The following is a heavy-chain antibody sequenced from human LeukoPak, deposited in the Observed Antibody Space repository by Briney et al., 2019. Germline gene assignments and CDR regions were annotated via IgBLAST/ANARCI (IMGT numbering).Heavy chain of an antibody. CDR2: ISSSSSYI. CDR3: ARGMDVVVPAAILDY. V-gene: IGHV3-21*01. J-gene: IGHJ4*02. D-gene: IGHD2-2*01. CDR1: GFTFSSYS. Sequence: GGSLRLSCAASGFTFSSYSMNWVRQAPGKGLEWVSSISSSSSYIYYADSVKGRFTISRDNAKNSLYLQMNSLRAEDTAVYYCARGMDVVVPAAILDYWGQGTLVTVSS.